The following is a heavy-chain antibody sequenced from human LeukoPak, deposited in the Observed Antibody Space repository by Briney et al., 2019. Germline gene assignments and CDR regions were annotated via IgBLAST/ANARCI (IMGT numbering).Heavy chain of an antibody. CDR1: GGSISSGSYY. D-gene: IGHD6-6*01. CDR2: IYTSGST. J-gene: IGHJ6*03. CDR3: ARHGRRIAARTNYYYYMDV. V-gene: IGHV4-61*02. Sequence: SETLSLTCTVSGGSISSGSYYWSWIRQPAGKGLEWIGRIYTSGSTNYNPSLKSRVTISVDTSKNQFSLKLSSVTAADTAVYYCARHGRRIAARTNYYYYMDVWGKGTTVTVSS.